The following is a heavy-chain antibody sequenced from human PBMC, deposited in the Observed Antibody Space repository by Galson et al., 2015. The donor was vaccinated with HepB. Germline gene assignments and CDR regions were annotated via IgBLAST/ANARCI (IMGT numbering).Heavy chain of an antibody. J-gene: IGHJ4*02. D-gene: IGHD5-12*01. CDR2: IYYSGST. V-gene: IGHV4-59*12. CDR1: GGSISSYY. Sequence: TLSLTCTVSGGSISSYYWSWIRQPPGKGLEWIGYIYYSGSTNYNPSLKSRVTISVDTSKNQFSLKLSSVTAADTAVYYCARGSSGYSGYDLRTTLDYWGQGTLVTVSS. CDR3: ARGSSGYSGYDLRTTLDY.